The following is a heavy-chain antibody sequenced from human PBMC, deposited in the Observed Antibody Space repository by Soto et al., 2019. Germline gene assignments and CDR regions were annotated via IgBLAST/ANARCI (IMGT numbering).Heavy chain of an antibody. CDR2: TRNKANSYTT. V-gene: IGHV3-72*01. CDR1: GFTFSDHY. CDR3: AASIAAFSDGMDV. D-gene: IGHD6-6*01. J-gene: IGHJ6*02. Sequence: GGSLRLSCAASGFTFSDHYMDWVRQAPGKGLEWVGRTRNKANSYTTEYAASVKGRFTISRDDSKNSLYLQMNSLKTEDTAVYYCAASIAAFSDGMDVWGQGTTVTVSS.